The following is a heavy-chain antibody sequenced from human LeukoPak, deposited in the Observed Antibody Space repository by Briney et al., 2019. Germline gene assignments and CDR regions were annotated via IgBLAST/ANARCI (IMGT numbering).Heavy chain of an antibody. V-gene: IGHV3-23*01. CDR3: AKPGLALRYYFDY. CDR1: GFTFSSYA. Sequence: GGSLRLSCAASGFTFSSYAMSWVRQAPGKGLEWVSAISGSGGSTYYADSVKGRFTISRDNSKNTLYLQMNSLRAEDTAAYYCAKPGLALRYYFDYWGQGTLVTVSS. D-gene: IGHD3/OR15-3a*01. CDR2: ISGSGGST. J-gene: IGHJ4*02.